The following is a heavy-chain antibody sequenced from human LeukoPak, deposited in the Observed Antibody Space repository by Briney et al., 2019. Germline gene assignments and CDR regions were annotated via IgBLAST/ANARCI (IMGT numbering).Heavy chain of an antibody. CDR1: GLPIDDYA. J-gene: IGHJ4*02. V-gene: IGHV3-43*02. Sequence: GGSLRLSCVASGLPIDDYAMHCLRQAPGKGLEWVSLISGDGVSTFYADSVKGRFSISRDNSKNSLYLEMNSLRTEDAAMYYCAKESGKFDYWGQGTLVAVSS. CDR2: ISGDGVST. CDR3: AKESGKFDY.